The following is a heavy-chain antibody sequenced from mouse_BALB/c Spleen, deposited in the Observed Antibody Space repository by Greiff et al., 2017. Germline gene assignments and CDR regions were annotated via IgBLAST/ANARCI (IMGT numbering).Heavy chain of an antibody. CDR3: ARTGGYDRELYYAMDY. Sequence: DVKLVESGPGLVKPSQSLSLTCTVTGYSITSDYAWNWIRQFPGNKLEWMGYISYSGSTSYNPSLKSRISITRDTSKNQFFLQLNSVTTEDTATYYCARTGGYDRELYYAMDYWGQGTSVTVSS. V-gene: IGHV3-2*02. CDR2: ISYSGST. D-gene: IGHD2-2*01. CDR1: GYSITSDYA. J-gene: IGHJ4*01.